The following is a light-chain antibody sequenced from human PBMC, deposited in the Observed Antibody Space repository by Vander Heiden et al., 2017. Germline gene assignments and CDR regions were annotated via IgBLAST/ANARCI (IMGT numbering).Light chain of an antibody. J-gene: IGKJ5*01. CDR1: HDISNY. V-gene: IGKV1-33*01. CDR3: QQDDSVPTT. Sequence: DIQMTQSPSSLSTSIGDRIIITCQASHDISNYLHWYQQKPAKAPKLLIYGASILETGVPSRFSGSGSGTDFTFTISSLQPEDIATYYCQQDDSVPTTFGQGTRLXI. CDR2: GAS.